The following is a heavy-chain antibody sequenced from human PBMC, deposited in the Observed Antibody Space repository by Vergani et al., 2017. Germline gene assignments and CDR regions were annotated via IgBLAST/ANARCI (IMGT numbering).Heavy chain of an antibody. CDR1: GFSLSTSGMC. CDR3: AHYGSGSDAGFDP. V-gene: IGHV2-70*15. Sequence: QVTLRESGPALVKPTQTLTLTCTFSGFSLSTSGMCVSWIRQPPGKALEWLARIDWDDDKYYSTSLKTRLTISKDTSKNQVVRTMTNMDPVDTATYYCAHYGSGSDAGFDPWGQGTLVTVSS. CDR2: IDWDDDK. D-gene: IGHD3-10*01. J-gene: IGHJ5*02.